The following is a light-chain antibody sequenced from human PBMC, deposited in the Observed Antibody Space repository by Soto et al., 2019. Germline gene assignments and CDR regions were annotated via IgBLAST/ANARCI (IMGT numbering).Light chain of an antibody. V-gene: IGKV3-15*01. J-gene: IGKJ1*01. Sequence: EIVLTQSPGTLSLSPGERVTLSCRASQGVSRNLAWFQQKPGQAPRLLIYGASTRATGIPVRFSGSGSGTEFALTISSLQSEDLAVYYCQHYNNWPPWTFGQGTKVDIK. CDR2: GAS. CDR3: QHYNNWPPWT. CDR1: QGVSRN.